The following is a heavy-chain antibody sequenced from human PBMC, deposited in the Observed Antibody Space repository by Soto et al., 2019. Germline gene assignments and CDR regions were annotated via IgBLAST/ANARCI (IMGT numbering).Heavy chain of an antibody. D-gene: IGHD1-7*01. CDR2: ISGSGGST. CDR3: AKDAGSNWTYVRQTSDY. J-gene: IGHJ4*02. Sequence: EVQLLESGGGLVQPGGSLRLSCAASGFTFSSYAMSWVRQAPGKGLEWVSAISGSGGSTYYADSVKGRFTISRDNSKNTLYLQMNSLRAEDTAVYYCAKDAGSNWTYVRQTSDYWGQGTLVTVSS. CDR1: GFTFSSYA. V-gene: IGHV3-23*01.